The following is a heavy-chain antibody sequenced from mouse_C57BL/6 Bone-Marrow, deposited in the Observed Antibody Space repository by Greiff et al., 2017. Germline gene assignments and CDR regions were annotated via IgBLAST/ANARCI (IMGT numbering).Heavy chain of an antibody. D-gene: IGHD2-4*01. Sequence: EVKLVESGGGLVQPGGSPSLSCAASGFTFTDYYMSWVRQPPGKALEWLGFIRNKANGYTTEYSASVKGRFTISRDNSQSILYLQMNALRAEDSATYYCARYYDYDGYFDVWGTGTTVTVSS. CDR2: IRNKANGYTT. J-gene: IGHJ1*03. V-gene: IGHV7-3*01. CDR1: GFTFTDYY. CDR3: ARYYDYDGYFDV.